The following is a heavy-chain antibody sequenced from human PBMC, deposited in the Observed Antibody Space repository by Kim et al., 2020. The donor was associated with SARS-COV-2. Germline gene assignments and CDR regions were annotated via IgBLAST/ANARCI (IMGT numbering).Heavy chain of an antibody. Sequence: ASVKVSCKASGYTFTSYAMHWVRQAPGQRLEWMGWINAGNGNTKYSQKFQGRVTITRDTSASTAYMELSSLRSEDTAVYYCARESRYDSSGYTFDYYYGMDVWGQGTTVTVSS. J-gene: IGHJ6*02. CDR3: ARESRYDSSGYTFDYYYGMDV. CDR2: INAGNGNT. CDR1: GYTFTSYA. V-gene: IGHV1-3*01. D-gene: IGHD3-22*01.